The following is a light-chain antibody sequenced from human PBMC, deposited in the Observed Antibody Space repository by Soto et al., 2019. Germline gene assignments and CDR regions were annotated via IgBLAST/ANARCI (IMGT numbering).Light chain of an antibody. CDR3: QHRTNWPRT. CDR2: DAS. V-gene: IGKV3-11*01. Sequence: EIVLTQSPATLSLSPGERVTLSWRASQTVGTFLDWYQQKPGQAPRLVIYDASKRATGIPARFSGTGSGTDFALTISSIEPEDFAVYYCQHRTNWPRTFGQGTKLDIK. CDR1: QTVGTF. J-gene: IGKJ2*01.